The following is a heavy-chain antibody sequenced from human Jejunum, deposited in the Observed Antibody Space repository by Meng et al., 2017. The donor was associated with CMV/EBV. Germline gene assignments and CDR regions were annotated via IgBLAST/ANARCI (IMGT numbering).Heavy chain of an antibody. D-gene: IGHD7-27*01. CDR2: IWYDGSNK. CDR3: AKLGTGDDDY. CDR1: GFTFSSYG. V-gene: IGHV3-33*06. J-gene: IGHJ4*02. Sequence: CAASGFTFSSYGMHWVRQAPGKGLEWVAVIWYDGSNKYYADSVKSRFTISRDNSKNTLYLQMNSLRAEDTAVYYCAKLGTGDDDYWGQGTLVTVSS.